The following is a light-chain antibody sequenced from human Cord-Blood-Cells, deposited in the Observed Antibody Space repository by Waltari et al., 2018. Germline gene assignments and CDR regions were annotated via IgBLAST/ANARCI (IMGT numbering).Light chain of an antibody. CDR2: AAS. CDR1: QSISSY. J-gene: IGKJ2*01. CDR3: QQCYSPAYT. Sequence: DIQMTQSPSSLSASVGDRVTITCRASQSISSYLNWYQQKPGKAPKLLIYAASSLQSGVPSRFSGSGSGTDFTLTISSLQPEDFATYYCQQCYSPAYTFGQGTKLEIK. V-gene: IGKV1-39*01.